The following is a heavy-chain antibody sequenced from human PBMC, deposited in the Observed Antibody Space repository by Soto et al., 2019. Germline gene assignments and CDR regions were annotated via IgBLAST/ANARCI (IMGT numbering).Heavy chain of an antibody. CDR1: GGSISSYC. V-gene: IGHV4-59*01. Sequence: SETLSLTCTVSGGSISSYCWSWIRQPPGKGLEWIGYIYYSGSTNYNPSLKSRVTISVDTSKNQFSLKLSSVTAADTAVYYCARDRAYYYGSGSYYNLAKYYYYYMDVWGNGTTVTVS. J-gene: IGHJ6*03. D-gene: IGHD3-10*01. CDR2: IYYSGST. CDR3: ARDRAYYYGSGSYYNLAKYYYYYMDV.